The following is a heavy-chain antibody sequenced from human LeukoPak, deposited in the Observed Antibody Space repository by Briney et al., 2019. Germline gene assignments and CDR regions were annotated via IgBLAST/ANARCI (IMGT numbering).Heavy chain of an antibody. J-gene: IGHJ5*02. V-gene: IGHV1-69*04. CDR1: GGTFSSYA. CDR2: IIPILGIA. D-gene: IGHD4-17*01. Sequence: ASVKVSCKASGGTFSSYAISWVRQAPGQGLEWRGRIIPILGIANYAQKFQGRVTITADKSTSTAYIELSSLRSEDRAVYYCARDLTGDYGDSNPWGFDPWGQGTLVTVSS. CDR3: ARDLTGDYGDSNPWGFDP.